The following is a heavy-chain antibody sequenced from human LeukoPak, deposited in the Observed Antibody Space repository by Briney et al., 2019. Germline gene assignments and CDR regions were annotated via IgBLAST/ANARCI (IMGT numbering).Heavy chain of an antibody. CDR2: IDSDGSST. V-gene: IGHV3-74*01. CDR3: AREDADDYYYGMDV. J-gene: IGHJ6*02. CDR1: GFTFSSYW. Sequence: GGSLRLSCAASGFTFSSYWMHWVRQAPGKGLVWVSRIDSDGSSTSYADSVKGRFTISRDNAKNTLYLQMNSLRAEDTAVYYCAREDADDYYYGMDVWGQGTTVTVSS.